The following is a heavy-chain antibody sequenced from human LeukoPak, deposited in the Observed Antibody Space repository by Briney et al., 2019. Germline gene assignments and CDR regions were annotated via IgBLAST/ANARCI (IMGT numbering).Heavy chain of an antibody. D-gene: IGHD5-18*01. J-gene: IGHJ6*03. V-gene: IGHV4-4*07. CDR3: ARAHTPLRSDYYYYLDV. CDR1: GGSFIGHY. Sequence: KPSETLSLTCTVSGGSFIGHYWTSIRQPAGRGLEFIGRVYITGPTNYNASLLGRVTMSVHTSKSQFSLNLTSVTAADTAVYYCARAHTPLRSDYYYYLDVWGKGTTVTVS. CDR2: VYITGPT.